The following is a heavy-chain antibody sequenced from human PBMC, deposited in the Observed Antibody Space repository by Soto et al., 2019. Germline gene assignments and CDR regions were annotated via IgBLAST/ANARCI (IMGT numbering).Heavy chain of an antibody. CDR2: INPNSGDT. D-gene: IGHD1-26*01. CDR3: AKGGAIVAAGTRVYLYNAMDV. CDR1: GYTFTGYY. Sequence: VASVKVSFKASGYTFTGYYVHWVRQAPGQGLEWMGWINPNSGDTYLAQRFQGRVTMNRDTSIGTAYMELRGLTSDDTAEYYCAKGGAIVAAGTRVYLYNAMDVWGQGTTVTVSS. J-gene: IGHJ6*02. V-gene: IGHV1-2*02.